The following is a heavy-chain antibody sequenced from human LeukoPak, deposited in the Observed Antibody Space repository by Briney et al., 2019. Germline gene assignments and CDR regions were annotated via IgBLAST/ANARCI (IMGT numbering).Heavy chain of an antibody. CDR2: MNPNSGNT. CDR3: AGGFGELLHRPGYYYYYMDV. Sequence: ASVTVSCTASGYTFTSYDINWVRQATGQGLEWMGWMNPNSGNTGYAQKFQGRVTMTRNTSISTAYMELSSLRSEDTAVYYCAGGFGELLHRPGYYYYYMDVWGKGTTVTIPS. V-gene: IGHV1-8*01. J-gene: IGHJ6*03. CDR1: GYTFTSYD. D-gene: IGHD3-10*01.